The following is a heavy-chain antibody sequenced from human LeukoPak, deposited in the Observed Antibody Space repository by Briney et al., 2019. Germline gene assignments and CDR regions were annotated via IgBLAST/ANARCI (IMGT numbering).Heavy chain of an antibody. CDR3: ARSPGIAVAGQGDY. J-gene: IGHJ4*02. Sequence: ASVKVSCKASGYTFTSYAMNWVRQAPGQGLEWMGWINTNTGNPTYAQGSTGRFVFSLDTSVSTAYLQISSLKAEDAAVYYCARSPGIAVAGQGDYWGQGTLVTVSS. V-gene: IGHV7-4-1*02. D-gene: IGHD6-19*01. CDR2: INTNTGNP. CDR1: GYTFTSYA.